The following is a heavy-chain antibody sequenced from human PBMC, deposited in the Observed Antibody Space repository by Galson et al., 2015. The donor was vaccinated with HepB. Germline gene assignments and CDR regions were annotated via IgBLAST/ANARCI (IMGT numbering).Heavy chain of an antibody. CDR1: GFTFSSYG. CDR2: IWYDGSNK. V-gene: IGHV3-33*01. CDR3: ARDSYCSSTSCYYYYYYGMDV. J-gene: IGHJ6*02. Sequence: SLRLSCAASGFTFSSYGMHWVRQAPGKGLERVAVIWYDGSNKYYSDSVKGRFTISRDNYKNTLYLQMNSLRAEDTAVYYCARDSYCSSTSCYYYYYYGMDVWVQGTTVTVSS. D-gene: IGHD2-2*01.